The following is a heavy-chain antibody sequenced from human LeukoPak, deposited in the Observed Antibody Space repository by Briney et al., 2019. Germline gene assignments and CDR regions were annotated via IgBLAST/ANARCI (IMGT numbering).Heavy chain of an antibody. Sequence: PGGSLRLSCAASGFTFSRHGMHWVRQAPGKGLEWVAVISYAGSKKYYADSVKGRFTISRDNAKNSLFLQMNSLRAEDTAVYYCAREWGSGYFSIDYWGQGTLVTVSS. J-gene: IGHJ4*02. CDR2: ISYAGSKK. CDR3: AREWGSGYFSIDY. V-gene: IGHV3-30*03. D-gene: IGHD5-12*01. CDR1: GFTFSRHG.